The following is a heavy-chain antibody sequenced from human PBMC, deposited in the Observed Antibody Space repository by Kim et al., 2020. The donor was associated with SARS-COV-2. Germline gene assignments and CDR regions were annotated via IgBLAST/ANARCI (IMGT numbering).Heavy chain of an antibody. CDR3: ARDVGSSWYVSDFDC. Sequence: ASVKVSCKASGYTFTSYGISWVRQAPGQGLEWMGWISAYNGNTNYAQKLQGRVTMTTDTSTSTAYMELRSLRSDDTAVYYCARDVGSSWYVSDFDCWGQGTLVTVSS. D-gene: IGHD6-13*01. CDR2: ISAYNGNT. V-gene: IGHV1-18*01. CDR1: GYTFTSYG. J-gene: IGHJ4*02.